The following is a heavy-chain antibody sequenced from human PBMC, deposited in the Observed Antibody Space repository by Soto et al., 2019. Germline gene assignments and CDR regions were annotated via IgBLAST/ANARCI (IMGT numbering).Heavy chain of an antibody. Sequence: SETLSLTCTVSGASISTSSYYWGWIRQPPGKGLEWIGSIYYSGPTYYNPSLKSRVTISVDTSKNQFSLSLSSVTAADTAVYYCARSGLYTGYDQFDPWGQGTQVTVSS. CDR1: GASISTSSYY. D-gene: IGHD5-12*01. J-gene: IGHJ5*02. CDR2: IYYSGPT. V-gene: IGHV4-39*01. CDR3: ARSGLYTGYDQFDP.